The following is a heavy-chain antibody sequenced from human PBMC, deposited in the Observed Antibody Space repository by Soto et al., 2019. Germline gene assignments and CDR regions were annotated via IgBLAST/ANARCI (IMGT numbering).Heavy chain of an antibody. J-gene: IGHJ4*02. V-gene: IGHV3-30*03. Sequence: GGSLRLSCAASGFTFSSYGMHWVGQAPGKGLEWVAVISYDGSNKYYADSVKGRFTISRDNSKNTLYLQMNSLRAEDTAVYYCAIYSSGWYPLDYWGQGTLVTVSS. CDR1: GFTFSSYG. D-gene: IGHD6-19*01. CDR3: AIYSSGWYPLDY. CDR2: ISYDGSNK.